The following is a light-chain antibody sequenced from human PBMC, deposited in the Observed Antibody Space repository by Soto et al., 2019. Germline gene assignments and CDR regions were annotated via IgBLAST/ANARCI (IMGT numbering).Light chain of an antibody. Sequence: EIVMTQSPATLSVSPGERATLSCRASQSVSSNLAWYQQKPGQAPRLLIYCASTRPTGIPARFTGSGSGTAFTLTISSLQSEDFAVYYYQEYNNFWTFGQGTKVEIK. CDR3: QEYNNFWT. CDR1: QSVSSN. V-gene: IGKV3-15*01. J-gene: IGKJ1*01. CDR2: CAS.